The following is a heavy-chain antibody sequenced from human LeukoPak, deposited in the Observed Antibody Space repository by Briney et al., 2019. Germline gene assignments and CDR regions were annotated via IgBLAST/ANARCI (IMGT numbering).Heavy chain of an antibody. V-gene: IGHV4-39*07. CDR2: IYYSGST. J-gene: IGHJ6*02. Sequence: PSETLSLTCIVSGGSISSSSYYWGWIRQPPGKGLEWIGSIYYSGSTYYNPSLKSRVTISVDTSKNRFSLKLSSVTAADTAVYYCARGGGQSTGYYYGMDVWGQGTTVTVSS. D-gene: IGHD2-8*02. CDR1: GGSISSSSYY. CDR3: ARGGGQSTGYYYGMDV.